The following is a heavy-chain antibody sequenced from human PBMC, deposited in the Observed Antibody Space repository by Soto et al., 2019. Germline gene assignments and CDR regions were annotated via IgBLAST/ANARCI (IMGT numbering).Heavy chain of an antibody. J-gene: IGHJ6*02. D-gene: IGHD3-22*01. CDR1: GGSISSSSYS. Sequence: ASETLSLTCSVSGGSISSSSYSWGWIRQPPGKGLEWIGTIYYSGSTHYNPSLEGRVAISADTPNNQLSLRLSSVTAADTAVYYCARVVDYYDPYYYYGMDVWGQGTTVTVSS. CDR2: IYYSGST. CDR3: ARVVDYYDPYYYYGMDV. V-gene: IGHV4-39*01.